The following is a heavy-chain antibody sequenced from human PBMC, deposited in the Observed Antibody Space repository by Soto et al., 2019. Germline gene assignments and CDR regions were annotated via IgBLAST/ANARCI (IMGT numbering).Heavy chain of an antibody. CDR1: GYTFTSYG. CDR2: ISAYNGNT. Sequence: ASVKVSCKASGYTFTSYGISWVRQAPGQGLEWMGWISAYNGNTNYAQKLQGRVIMTTDTSTSTAYMELRSLRSDDTAVYYCARHVEMATITFFYYFDYWGQGTLVTVSS. V-gene: IGHV1-18*01. J-gene: IGHJ4*02. CDR3: ARHVEMATITFFYYFDY. D-gene: IGHD5-12*01.